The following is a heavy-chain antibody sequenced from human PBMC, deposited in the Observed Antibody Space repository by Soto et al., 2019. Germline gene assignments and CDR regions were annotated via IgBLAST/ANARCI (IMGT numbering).Heavy chain of an antibody. D-gene: IGHD6-13*01. Sequence: QVQMVESGGGVVQPGRSLRRSCAVSGFTFSSYGMHWVRQAPGKGLEWVAGIWYDGSNKYYVDSVKGRFTISRDNSKNTLYLQMNSLRAEDTAVYYCARMGIAAAGGFDYWGQGTLVTVSS. CDR2: IWYDGSNK. CDR3: ARMGIAAAGGFDY. J-gene: IGHJ4*02. V-gene: IGHV3-33*01. CDR1: GFTFSSYG.